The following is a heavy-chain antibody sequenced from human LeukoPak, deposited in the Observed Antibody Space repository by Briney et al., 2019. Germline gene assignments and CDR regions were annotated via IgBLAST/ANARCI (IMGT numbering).Heavy chain of an antibody. CDR3: VRDRSASSDYYALGY. CDR2: IYSGGDT. D-gene: IGHD3-22*01. J-gene: IGHJ4*02. CDR1: GFTGSSKY. Sequence: GGSLRLSCVASGFTGSSKYMTWVRQAPGKGLEWLSAIYSGGDTYYADFVRGRFTISRDNSKNMVFLQMRSLRAEDTAVYYCVRDRSASSDYYALGYWGQGTLVTVSS. V-gene: IGHV3-66*01.